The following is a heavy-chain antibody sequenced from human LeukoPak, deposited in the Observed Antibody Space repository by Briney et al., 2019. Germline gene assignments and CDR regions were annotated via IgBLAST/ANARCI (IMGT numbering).Heavy chain of an antibody. CDR2: IYYSGST. J-gene: IGHJ4*02. D-gene: IGHD3-10*01. V-gene: IGHV4-39*01. CDR1: GGSISSSSYY. CDR3: AGGQLWFGEVPVDY. Sequence: SETLSLTCTVSGGSISSSSYYWGWIRQPPGKGLEWIGSIYYSGSTYYNPSLKSRVTISVDTSKNQFSLKLSSVTAADTAVYYCAGGQLWFGEVPVDYWGQGTLVTVSS.